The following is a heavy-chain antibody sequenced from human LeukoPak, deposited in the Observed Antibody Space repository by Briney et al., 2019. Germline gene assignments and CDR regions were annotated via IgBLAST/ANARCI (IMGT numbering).Heavy chain of an antibody. CDR1: GFTFSNSW. J-gene: IGHJ6*03. D-gene: IGHD2-2*01. CDR2: INQDGSEK. CDR3: ARNPGVTAGRGYYHYMDV. V-gene: IGHV3-7*01. Sequence: GGSLRLSCAASGFTFSNSWMTWVRQAPGKGLQWVANINQDGSEKYFVDSVKGRFTISRDNAKNSLYLHMNSLRAEDTAVYYCARNPGVTAGRGYYHYMDVWGKGTTVTVSS.